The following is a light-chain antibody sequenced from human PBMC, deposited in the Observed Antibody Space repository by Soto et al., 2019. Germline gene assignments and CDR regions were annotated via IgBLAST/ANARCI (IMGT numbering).Light chain of an antibody. V-gene: IGKV3-15*01. CDR1: QSVSSN. Sequence: EIVMTQSPATLSVSPGERATLSCRASQSVSSNLAWYQQKPGQAPRLLINGASTRATGIPARFSGSGSGTEFTLTISSLQSEDLAVYYCQQYNNWPPGTFGQGTKVEIK. J-gene: IGKJ1*01. CDR2: GAS. CDR3: QQYNNWPPGT.